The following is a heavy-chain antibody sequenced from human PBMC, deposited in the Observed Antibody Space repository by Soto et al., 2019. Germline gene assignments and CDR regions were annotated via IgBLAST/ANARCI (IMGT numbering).Heavy chain of an antibody. CDR3: ARLIRNARYSQHLDY. J-gene: IGHJ4*02. CDR1: GPPISRGVDY. CDR2: IYYSGST. D-gene: IGHD1-1*01. Sequence: PSETLSLTCTVSGPPISRGVDYWSWIRQHPGKGLEWIGYIYYSGSTYYNHSLKSRVTISVDTSKNQFSLKLSSVTAADTAVYYCARLIRNARYSQHLDYWGQETGVTVSS. V-gene: IGHV4-30-4*08.